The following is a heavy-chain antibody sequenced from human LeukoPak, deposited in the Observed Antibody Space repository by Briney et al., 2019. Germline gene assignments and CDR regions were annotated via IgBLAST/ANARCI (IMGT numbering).Heavy chain of an antibody. V-gene: IGHV3-23*01. CDR3: AKDRSPGYFGSQFDY. D-gene: IGHD3-22*01. Sequence: GSLRLSCAASGFTFSSYAMSWVRQAPGKGLEWVSAISGSGGSTYYADSVKGRFTISRDNSKNTLYLQMNSLRAEDTAVYYCAKDRSPGYFGSQFDYWGQGTLVTVSS. CDR1: GFTFSSYA. CDR2: ISGSGGST. J-gene: IGHJ4*02.